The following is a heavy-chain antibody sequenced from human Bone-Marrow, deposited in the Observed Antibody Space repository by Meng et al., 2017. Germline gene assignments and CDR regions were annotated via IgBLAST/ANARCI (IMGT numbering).Heavy chain of an antibody. V-gene: IGHV1-2*06. CDR3: ARWHPSRPVDLSNWFDP. CDR1: GYTFTGYY. CDR2: INTNSGGT. Sequence: ASVKVSCKASGYTFTGYYMHWVRQAPGQGLEWMGRINTNSGGTNYAQKFQGRVTMTRDTSISTAYMELSRLRSDDTAVYYCARWHPSRPVDLSNWFDPWGQGTLVTVSS. J-gene: IGHJ5*02. D-gene: IGHD5-12*01.